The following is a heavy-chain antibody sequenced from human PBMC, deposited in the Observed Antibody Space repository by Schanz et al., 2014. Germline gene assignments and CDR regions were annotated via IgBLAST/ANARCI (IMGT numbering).Heavy chain of an antibody. Sequence: QVQLVESGGGVVQPGRSLRLSCAASGFTFSGYGMHWVRQAPGKGLEWVAIISYDGRHKNYADSVKGRFTISRDNSKNTQHLQMNSLRVEDTAVYVCAKEDTQVNRMDVWGQGTTVTVSS. V-gene: IGHV3-30*18. CDR1: GFTFSGYG. CDR3: AKEDTQVNRMDV. CDR2: ISYDGRHK. J-gene: IGHJ6*02.